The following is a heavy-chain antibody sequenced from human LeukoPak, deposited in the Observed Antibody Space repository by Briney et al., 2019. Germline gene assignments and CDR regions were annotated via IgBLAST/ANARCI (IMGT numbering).Heavy chain of an antibody. CDR1: GYTFTGYY. J-gene: IGHJ3*02. CDR2: INPNSGGT. V-gene: IGHV1-2*02. D-gene: IGHD6-25*01. Sequence: ASVKVSCKASGYTFTGYYMHWVRQAPGQGLEWMGWINPNSGGTNYAQKFQGRVTMTRDTSISTAYMELSRLRSDDTAVYYCARDPLGGYGGAFDIWGQGTMVTVSS. CDR3: ARDPLGGYGGAFDI.